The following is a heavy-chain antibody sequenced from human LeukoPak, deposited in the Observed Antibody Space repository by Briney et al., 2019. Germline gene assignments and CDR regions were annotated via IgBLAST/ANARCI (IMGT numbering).Heavy chain of an antibody. Sequence: ASVKVSCKASGGTFSSYAINWVRQATGQGLEWMGWMNPNSGNTGYAQKFQGRVTITRNTSISTAYMELSSLRSEDTAVYYCARGFYYGSGSSNWFDPWGQGTLVTVSS. CDR1: GGTFSSYA. CDR2: MNPNSGNT. CDR3: ARGFYYGSGSSNWFDP. V-gene: IGHV1-8*03. J-gene: IGHJ5*02. D-gene: IGHD3-10*01.